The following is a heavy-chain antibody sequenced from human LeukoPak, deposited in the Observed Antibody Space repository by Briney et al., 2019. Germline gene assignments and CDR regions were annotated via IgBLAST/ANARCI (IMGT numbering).Heavy chain of an antibody. V-gene: IGHV4-59*01. CDR3: ARGRTIFGVVKLCGEFDY. CDR2: IYYSGST. D-gene: IGHD3-3*01. Sequence: PSETLSLTCTVSGGSISSYYWSWIRQPPGKGLEWIGYIYYSGSTNYNPSLKSRVTISVDTSKNQFSLTLRSVTAADTAVYYCARGRTIFGVVKLCGEFDYWGQGTLVTVSS. J-gene: IGHJ4*02. CDR1: GGSISSYY.